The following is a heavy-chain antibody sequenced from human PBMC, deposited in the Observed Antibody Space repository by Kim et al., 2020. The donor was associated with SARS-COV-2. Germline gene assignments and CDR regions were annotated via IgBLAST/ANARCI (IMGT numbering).Heavy chain of an antibody. D-gene: IGHD5-12*01. CDR1: GGTFSSYA. Sequence: SVKVSCKASGGTFSSYAISWVLQAPGQGLEWMGGIIPIFGTANYAQKFQGRVTITADESTSTAYMELSSLRSEDTAVYYCASTGNGYSGYPGYYGMDVWGQGTTVTVSS. CDR3: ASTGNGYSGYPGYYGMDV. J-gene: IGHJ6*02. CDR2: IIPIFGTA. V-gene: IGHV1-69*13.